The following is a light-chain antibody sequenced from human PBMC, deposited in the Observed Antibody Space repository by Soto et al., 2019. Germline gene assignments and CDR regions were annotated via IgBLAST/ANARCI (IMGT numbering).Light chain of an antibody. Sequence: PGERATLSCRASQSVSSNYLAWYQQKPGQTPKVLIYRASTRATGIPDRFSGSGSGTDFTLTISRLEAEDFAVYYCQQYHNWPAFGQGTKVDIK. CDR3: QQYHNWPA. CDR2: RAS. J-gene: IGKJ1*01. V-gene: IGKV3-20*01. CDR1: QSVSSNY.